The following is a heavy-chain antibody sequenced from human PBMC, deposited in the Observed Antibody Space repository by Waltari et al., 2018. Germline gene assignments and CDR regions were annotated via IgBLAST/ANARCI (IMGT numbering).Heavy chain of an antibody. D-gene: IGHD3-9*01. CDR2: VIPILGIA. Sequence: QVQLVQSGAEVKKPGSSVKVSCKASGGTFRSYTIRWARQAPGQGLEWMGRVIPILGIANYAQKYQGRVTITANKSAGTAYMELSSLRSEDTAVYYCARSPRITIFTGGDAFDIWGQGTMVTVSS. V-gene: IGHV1-69*02. CDR1: GGTFRSYT. J-gene: IGHJ3*02. CDR3: ARSPRITIFTGGDAFDI.